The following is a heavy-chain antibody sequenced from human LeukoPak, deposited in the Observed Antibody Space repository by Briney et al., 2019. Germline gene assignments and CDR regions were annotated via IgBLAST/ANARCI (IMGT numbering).Heavy chain of an antibody. Sequence: ASVKVSCKASGYGFTAYYMHWVRQAPGQGPEWMGWINPNSGGTTYAQTFQGRVTMTRDTSTSTAYMELRGLSYVDTAAYYCARGGGGTTWNYYYYMDVWGKGTTVIVSS. CDR1: GYGFTAYY. J-gene: IGHJ6*03. CDR3: ARGGGGTTWNYYYYMDV. D-gene: IGHD1-14*01. V-gene: IGHV1-2*02. CDR2: INPNSGGT.